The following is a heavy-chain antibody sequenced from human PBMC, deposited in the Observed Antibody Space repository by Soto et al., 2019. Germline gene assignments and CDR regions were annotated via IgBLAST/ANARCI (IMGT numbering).Heavy chain of an antibody. CDR2: IYYSGST. CDR3: ARSGVGNYYGSGSYPPGRYYYGMDV. D-gene: IGHD3-10*01. CDR1: GGSISSYY. V-gene: IGHV4-59*01. Sequence: SETLSLTCTVSGGSISSYYWSWIRQPPGQGLEWIGYIYYSGSTNYNPSLKGRVTISVDTSKNQFSLKLSSVTAADTAVYYCARSGVGNYYGSGSYPPGRYYYGMDVWGQGTTVTVS. J-gene: IGHJ6*02.